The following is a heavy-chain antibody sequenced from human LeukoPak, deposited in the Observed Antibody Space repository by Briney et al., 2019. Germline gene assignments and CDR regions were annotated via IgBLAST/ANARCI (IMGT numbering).Heavy chain of an antibody. CDR2: IYTSGST. CDR1: GGSISSYY. Sequence: SETLSLTCTVSGGSISSYYWNWIRQPAGKGLEWIGRIYTSGSTNYNPSLKSRVTMSVDTSKNQFSLKLSSVTAADTAVYYCARGRESDYYDSSGYYYEGRGSWFDPWGQGTLVTVSS. D-gene: IGHD3-22*01. CDR3: ARGRESDYYDSSGYYYEGRGSWFDP. V-gene: IGHV4-4*07. J-gene: IGHJ5*02.